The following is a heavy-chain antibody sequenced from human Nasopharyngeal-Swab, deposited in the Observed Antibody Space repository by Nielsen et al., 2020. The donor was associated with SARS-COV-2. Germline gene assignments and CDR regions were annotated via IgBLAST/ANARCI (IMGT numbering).Heavy chain of an antibody. J-gene: IGHJ6*02. D-gene: IGHD5-18*01. CDR1: GYSFTSYW. CDR2: IYPGDSDT. Sequence: GESLTISCKGSGYSFTSYWIGWVRQMPGKGLEWMGIIYPGDSDTRYSPSFQGQVTISADKSISTAYLQWSSLKASDTAMYYCARQLWLVDYYYGMDVWGQGTTVTVSS. V-gene: IGHV5-51*01. CDR3: ARQLWLVDYYYGMDV.